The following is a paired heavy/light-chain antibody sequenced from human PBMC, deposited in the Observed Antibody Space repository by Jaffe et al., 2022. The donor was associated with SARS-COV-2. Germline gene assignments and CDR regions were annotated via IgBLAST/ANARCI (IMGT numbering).Light chain of an antibody. CDR1: QSVSSN. J-gene: IGKJ4*01. Sequence: EIVMTQSPATLSVSPGERATLSCRASQSVSSNLAWYQQKSGQTPRLLIYDVSTRATGIPARFSGSGSGTEFTLTISSLQSDDFAVYYCQQYNNWPLTFGGGTKVEIK. CDR3: QQYNNWPLT. CDR2: DVS. V-gene: IGKV3-15*01.
Heavy chain of an antibody. Sequence: EGQLVDSGGGFVQPGGSLRLSCAASGFTFNTYVMTWVRQAPGKGLEWVSAISGGGDSTYYADSVRGRFTISRDNSKNTLSLQMNSLRADDTAIYYCATSGGVALRGWFDPWGQGTLVTVSS. CDR1: GFTFNTYV. CDR3: ATSGGVALRGWFDP. CDR2: ISGGGDST. V-gene: IGHV3-23*04. J-gene: IGHJ5*02. D-gene: IGHD3-16*01.